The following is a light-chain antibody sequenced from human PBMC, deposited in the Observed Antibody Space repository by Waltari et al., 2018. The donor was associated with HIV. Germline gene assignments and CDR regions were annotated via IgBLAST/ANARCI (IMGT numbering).Light chain of an antibody. Sequence: DIRLTQSPSSLSASVGDRVALTCRANQTIDKSLNWYQQTPGKVPKLLIFGASSLQRGVPSRFAGSGSGTDFTLTITNLQPEDFATYYCQQSQVSPLTFGDGTRLEI. V-gene: IGKV1-39*01. CDR1: QTIDKS. CDR2: GAS. J-gene: IGKJ4*02. CDR3: QQSQVSPLT.